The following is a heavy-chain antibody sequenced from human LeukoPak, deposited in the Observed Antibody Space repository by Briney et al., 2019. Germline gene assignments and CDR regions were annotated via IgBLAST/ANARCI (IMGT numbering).Heavy chain of an antibody. Sequence: GGSLRLSCAASGFTFSGSAVHWVRQASGEGLEWVGRIRNKANSYATAYAASVNGRFTIPRDDSKNTAYLHMNSLKIEDTAVYYCSRLIEAAGTSFDYWGQGTLVTVSS. CDR2: IRNKANSYAT. J-gene: IGHJ4*02. CDR3: SRLIEAAGTSFDY. CDR1: GFTFSGSA. D-gene: IGHD6-13*01. V-gene: IGHV3-73*01.